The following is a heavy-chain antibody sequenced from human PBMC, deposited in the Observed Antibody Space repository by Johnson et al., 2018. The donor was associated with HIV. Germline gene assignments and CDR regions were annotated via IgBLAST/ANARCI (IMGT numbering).Heavy chain of an antibody. CDR1: GFTVSRNY. J-gene: IGHJ3*02. V-gene: IGHV3-66*01. D-gene: IGHD3-9*01. CDR2: IYSGGST. CDR3: AGGYILTGYSGVFDM. Sequence: VQLVESGGGLVQPGGSLRLSCAASGFTVSRNYMSWVRQAPGKGLEWVSVIYSGGSTYHADSVKGRFTISRDNSKNTVYLQMHSRRGEDTAVYYCAGGYILTGYSGVFDMGGQGTMVTVSS.